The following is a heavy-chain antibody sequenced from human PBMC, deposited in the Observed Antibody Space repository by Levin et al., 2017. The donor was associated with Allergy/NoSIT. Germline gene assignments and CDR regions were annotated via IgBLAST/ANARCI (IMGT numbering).Heavy chain of an antibody. D-gene: IGHD2-15*01. CDR2: ISGSGGST. V-gene: IGHV3-23*01. CDR3: TKIGSRCSGGSCYGTLDY. J-gene: IGHJ4*02. CDR1: GFTFSSYA. Sequence: GGSLRLSCAASGFTFSSYAMSWVRQAPGKGLEWVSAISGSGGSTYYADSVKGRFTISRDNSKNTLYLQMNSLRAEDTAVYYCTKIGSRCSGGSCYGTLDYWGQGTLVTVSS.